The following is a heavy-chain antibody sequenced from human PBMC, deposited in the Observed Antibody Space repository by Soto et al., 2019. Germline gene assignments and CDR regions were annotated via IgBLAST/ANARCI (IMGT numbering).Heavy chain of an antibody. Sequence: GGSLRLSCAASGFIFSDYYMSWVRQAPGRGLEWLSDISSSGHTQFYADSVKGRFTVSRDNAKNFLYLQVNDLRADDTAVYYCGRGAAPPDYWGQGTLVTVSS. D-gene: IGHD6-25*01. J-gene: IGHJ4*02. V-gene: IGHV3-11*01. CDR3: GRGAAPPDY. CDR1: GFIFSDYY. CDR2: ISSSGHTQ.